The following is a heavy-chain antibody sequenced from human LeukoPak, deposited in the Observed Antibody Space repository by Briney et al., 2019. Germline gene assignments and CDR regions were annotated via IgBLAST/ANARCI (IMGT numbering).Heavy chain of an antibody. V-gene: IGHV4-59*01. Sequence: SETLSLTCTVSGGSISSYYWSWIRQPPGKGLEWIGYIYYSGSTNYNPSLKSRVTISVDTSKNQFSLKLSSVTAADTAVYYCARSPKTSKRQWLVIGYYFDYWGQGTLVTVSS. J-gene: IGHJ4*02. CDR2: IYYSGST. D-gene: IGHD6-19*01. CDR1: GGSISSYY. CDR3: ARSPKTSKRQWLVIGYYFDY.